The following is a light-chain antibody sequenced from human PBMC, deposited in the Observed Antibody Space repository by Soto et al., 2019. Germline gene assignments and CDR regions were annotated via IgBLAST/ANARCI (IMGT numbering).Light chain of an antibody. CDR1: SSDAGGYNY. CDR2: EVS. Sequence: QSVLTQPASVSGSPGQSITISCTGTSSDAGGYNYVSWYQQHPGKAPKFMIYEVSNRPSGVSNRFSGSKSGNTASLTISGLQAEDEADYYCSSYTSSSTHWVFGGGTKLPS. J-gene: IGLJ3*02. CDR3: SSYTSSSTHWV. V-gene: IGLV2-14*01.